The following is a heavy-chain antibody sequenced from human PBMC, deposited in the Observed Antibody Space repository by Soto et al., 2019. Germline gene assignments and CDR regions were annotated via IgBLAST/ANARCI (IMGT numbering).Heavy chain of an antibody. J-gene: IGHJ6*02. Sequence: QMNLVESGGGVVQPGRSLRLSCAASGFVFSDYGMHWVRQAPGKGLEWVALITNDGNNEYYRESVKGRFSISRGGSTNTVDLLMNSLRPEDTGVYYCAKEGPGGGRHFYYAMDVWGQGTTVTVSS. D-gene: IGHD1-26*01. V-gene: IGHV3-30*18. CDR3: AKEGPGGGRHFYYAMDV. CDR1: GFVFSDYG. CDR2: ITNDGNNE.